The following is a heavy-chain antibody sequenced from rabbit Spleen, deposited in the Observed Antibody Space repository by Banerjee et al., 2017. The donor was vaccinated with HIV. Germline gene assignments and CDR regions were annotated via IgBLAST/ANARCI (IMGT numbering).Heavy chain of an antibody. CDR3: GRAGEGGYGYLDL. Sequence: SVEESGGDLVKPGASQTLTCKTSGFSFNSAYAMCWCRQAPGKGLESIACIYGGDGASTWYASWAQGRFTISKTSSTTVTLQMTSLTAADTATYFCGRAGEGGYGYLDLWGQGTLVTVS. CDR2: IYGGDGAST. V-gene: IGHV1S40*01. J-gene: IGHJ4*01. CDR1: GFSFNSAYA. D-gene: IGHD2-1*01.